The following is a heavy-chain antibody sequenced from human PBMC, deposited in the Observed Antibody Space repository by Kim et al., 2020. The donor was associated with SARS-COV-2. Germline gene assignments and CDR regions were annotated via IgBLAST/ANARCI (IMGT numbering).Heavy chain of an antibody. V-gene: IGHV3-9*01. CDR3: AKDMGYCSGDSCYPSYNTKIFDY. CDR2: ISWNSGSI. Sequence: GGSLRLSCAASGFTFGDYAMHWVRQAPGKGLEWVSGISWNSGSIGYADSVKGRFTISRDNAKNSLYLQMNSLRAEDTALYYCAKDMGYCSGDSCYPSYNTKIFDYWGQRTLVTVSS. J-gene: IGHJ4*02. CDR1: GFTFGDYA. D-gene: IGHD2-15*01.